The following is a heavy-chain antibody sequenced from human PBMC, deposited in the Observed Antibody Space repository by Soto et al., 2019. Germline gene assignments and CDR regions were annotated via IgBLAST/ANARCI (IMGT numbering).Heavy chain of an antibody. V-gene: IGHV3-74*01. J-gene: IGHJ4*02. Sequence: GGSLRLSCETSGFIFSIYWMHWVRQVPGKGPQWVARTTDDGSTTYYAASVEGRFTISRDNAKNALYLQMTSLRADDTAVYYCTRGPRPTSIGTGAFWGQGTLVTV. CDR1: GFIFSIYW. CDR3: TRGPRPTSIGTGAF. D-gene: IGHD3-10*01. CDR2: TTDDGSTT.